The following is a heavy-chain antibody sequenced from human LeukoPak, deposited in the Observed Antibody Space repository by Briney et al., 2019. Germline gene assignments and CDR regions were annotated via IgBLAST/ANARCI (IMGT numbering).Heavy chain of an antibody. J-gene: IGHJ6*02. CDR3: ASLVIGSGYYYYYGTDV. CDR1: GGSFSGYY. D-gene: IGHD3-16*02. CDR2: INHSGST. Sequence: SETLSLTCAVYGGSFSGYYWSWIRQPPGKGLEWIGEINHSGSTNYNPSLKSRVTISVDTSKNQFSLKLSSVTAADTAVYYCASLVIGSGYYYYYGTDVWGQGTTVTVSS. V-gene: IGHV4-34*01.